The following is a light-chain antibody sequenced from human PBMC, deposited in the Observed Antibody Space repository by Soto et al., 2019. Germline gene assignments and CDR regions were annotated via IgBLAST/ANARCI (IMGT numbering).Light chain of an antibody. CDR2: SAS. J-gene: IGKJ5*01. V-gene: IGKV3-11*01. Sequence: EIVWTQSPATLSVSLWGRATLSCRASQSVDSTLAWYQQKPGQAPRLLIHSASARAPGFSARFSASGSGTDFTLTISSLEPEDFAVYYCQQRSNWPITFGQGTRLEI. CDR1: QSVDST. CDR3: QQRSNWPIT.